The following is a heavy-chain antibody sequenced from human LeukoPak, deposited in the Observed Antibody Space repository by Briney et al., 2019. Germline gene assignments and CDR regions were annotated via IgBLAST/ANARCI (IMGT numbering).Heavy chain of an antibody. J-gene: IGHJ4*02. D-gene: IGHD1-26*01. V-gene: IGHV4-61*02. CDR3: ARGNGAD. CDR1: GGSISSGSYY. Sequence: SETLSLTCTVSGGSISSGSYYWSWIRQPAGKGLEWIGRIYTSGSTNYNPSLKSRVTISVDTPKNQFSLKLSSVTAADTAVYYCARGNGADWGQGTLVTVSS. CDR2: IYTSGST.